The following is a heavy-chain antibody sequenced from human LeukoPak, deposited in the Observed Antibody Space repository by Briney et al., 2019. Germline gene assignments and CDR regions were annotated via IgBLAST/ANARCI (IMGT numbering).Heavy chain of an antibody. CDR1: GFTFSSYC. V-gene: IGHV3-33*01. D-gene: IGHD6-19*01. CDR2: IWYDGSNK. Sequence: GGSLRLSFAASGFTFSSYCMHWVRPAPGKGLGWGAVIWYDGSNKYYADSVKGRFTISRDNSKNTLYLQMNSLRAEDTAVYYCARASYSSGWYYFDYWGQGTLVTVSS. CDR3: ARASYSSGWYYFDY. J-gene: IGHJ4*02.